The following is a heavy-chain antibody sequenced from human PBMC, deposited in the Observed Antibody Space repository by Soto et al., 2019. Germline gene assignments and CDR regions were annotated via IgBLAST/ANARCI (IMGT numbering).Heavy chain of an antibody. J-gene: IGHJ4*02. CDR1: GFTFSTFA. D-gene: IGHD5-12*01. V-gene: IGHV3-23*01. CDR2: ILGRGDT. CDR3: VKDVRPDGYWDFDY. Sequence: EVQLLESGGGSVQPGGSLRLSCAASGFTFSTFAMSWVRQAPGKGLEWVSGILGRGDTYYEESVKGRFTIPRDNPKTTLFLQLNRLTVEDTAIYFCVKDVRPDGYWDFDYWGQGSLVIVSS.